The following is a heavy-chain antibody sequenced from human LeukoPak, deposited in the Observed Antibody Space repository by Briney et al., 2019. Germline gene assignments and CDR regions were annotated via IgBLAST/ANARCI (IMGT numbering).Heavy chain of an antibody. CDR2: LYYTGST. Sequence: PSETLSLTCTVSGDSISTYYWSWIRQPPGKGLEWIGYLYYTGSTNYNPSLKSRVTISVDRSKKQFSLKVSSVTAADTAVYYCAGGPTSSFDYWGQGTLVTVPS. D-gene: IGHD2-2*01. J-gene: IGHJ4*02. CDR1: GDSISTYY. V-gene: IGHV4-59*08. CDR3: AGGPTSSFDY.